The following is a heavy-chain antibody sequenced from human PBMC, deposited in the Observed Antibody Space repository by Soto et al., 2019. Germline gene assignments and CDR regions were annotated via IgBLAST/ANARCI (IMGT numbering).Heavy chain of an antibody. J-gene: IGHJ4*02. CDR1: GGSFSGYY. D-gene: IGHD2-2*01. CDR3: ARGHIVVVPAATMFDY. V-gene: IGHV4-34*01. CDR2: INHSGST. Sequence: SETLSLTCAVYGGSFSGYYWSWIRQPPGKGLEWIGEINHSGSTNYNPSLKSRVTISVDTSKNQFSLKLGSVTAADTAVYYCARGHIVVVPAATMFDYWGQGTLVTVSS.